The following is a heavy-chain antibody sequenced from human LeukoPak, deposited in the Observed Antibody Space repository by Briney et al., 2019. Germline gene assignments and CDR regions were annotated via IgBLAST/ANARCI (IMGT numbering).Heavy chain of an antibody. D-gene: IGHD4-11*01. Sequence: GGSLRLSCAASGFTFSSAWMSWVRQTPGKRLEWIGRIISKSDGGTTDYAAPVHGRFIISRDDSKGTLYLQLNSLRTDDTAVYYCLAQYYFDYWGRGTLVTVSS. J-gene: IGHJ4*02. CDR1: GFTFSSAW. CDR3: LAQYYFDY. V-gene: IGHV3-15*01. CDR2: IISKSDGGTT.